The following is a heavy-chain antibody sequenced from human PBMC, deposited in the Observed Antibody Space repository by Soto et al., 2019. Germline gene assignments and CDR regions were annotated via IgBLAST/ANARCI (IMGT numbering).Heavy chain of an antibody. CDR3: VRPTQYYYDRRGQSAWFDP. CDR2: IIPIYGTA. V-gene: IGHV1-69*13. CDR1: RGTFTSRG. D-gene: IGHD3-22*01. Sequence: SVNACFKASRGTFTSRGLCWVRHDTGKGLDWMGGIIPIYGTANYPQKFQGRVPITADESTSTPYMELSSLRSEDTAVYYCVRPTQYYYDRRGQSAWFDPWGKGTLVTVTS. J-gene: IGHJ5*02.